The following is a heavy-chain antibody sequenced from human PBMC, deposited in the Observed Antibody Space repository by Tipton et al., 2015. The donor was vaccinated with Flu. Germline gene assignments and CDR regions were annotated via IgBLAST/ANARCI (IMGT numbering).Heavy chain of an antibody. J-gene: IGHJ4*02. D-gene: IGHD2-2*01. CDR2: ISSSSYI. Sequence: SLRLSCAASGFTFSSYSMNWVRQAPGKGLEWVSSISSSSYIYYADSVKGRFTISRDNAKNSLYLQMNSLRAEDTAVYYCARDPSSTSHYYFDYWGQGTLVTVSS. CDR1: GFTFSSYS. CDR3: ARDPSSTSHYYFDY. V-gene: IGHV3-21*01.